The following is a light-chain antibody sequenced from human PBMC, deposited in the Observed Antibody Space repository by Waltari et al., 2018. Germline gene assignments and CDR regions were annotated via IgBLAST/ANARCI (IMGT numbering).Light chain of an antibody. J-gene: IGKJ5*01. CDR3: QQVDSYPIT. CDR1: QGISSY. V-gene: IGKV1-9*01. Sequence: DIQLTQSPSFLSASVGDRVTITCRARQGISSYLAWYQQKPGKAPKLLIYAASTLQSGVPSRFSGSGSRTEFTLTISSLQPEDFAAYYCQQVDSYPITFGQGTRLEIK. CDR2: AAS.